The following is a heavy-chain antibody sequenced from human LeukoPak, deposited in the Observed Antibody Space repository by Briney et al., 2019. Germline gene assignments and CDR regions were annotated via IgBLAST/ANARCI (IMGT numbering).Heavy chain of an antibody. V-gene: IGHV4-59*01. CDR3: ARGPYYYNSDAAYYFDY. CDR2: IHYNGNS. Sequence: PSETLSLTCTVSGGSLSSYYWSWIRQSPGKGLEWIGYIHYNGNSNYNPSLKSRVTISVDTSKNQFSLKLSSVTAADTAVYYCARGPYYYNSDAAYYFDYWGQGTLVTVSS. D-gene: IGHD3-22*01. CDR1: GGSLSSYY. J-gene: IGHJ4*02.